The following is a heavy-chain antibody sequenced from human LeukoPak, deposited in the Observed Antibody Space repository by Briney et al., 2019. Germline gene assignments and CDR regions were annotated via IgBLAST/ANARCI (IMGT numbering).Heavy chain of an antibody. D-gene: IGHD6-19*01. CDR1: GFTVSNNY. CDR2: IYSGGTT. J-gene: IGHJ4*02. Sequence: GGTLRLSCATSGFTVSNNYMSWVRQAPGKGLEWVSVIYSGGTTYYADSVKGRFTISRDNSKNTLYLQMNSLRAEDTAVYYCARDTHSSGLYRGFDYRGQGTLVTVSS. CDR3: ARDTHSSGLYRGFDY. V-gene: IGHV3-53*01.